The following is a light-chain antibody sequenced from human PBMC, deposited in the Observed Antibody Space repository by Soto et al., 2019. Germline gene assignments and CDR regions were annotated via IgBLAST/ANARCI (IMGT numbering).Light chain of an antibody. Sequence: QSALAQPASVSGSPGQSITISCTGASGYVGTYSLVSWYQQHPGKAPKVVIYEGHKRPSGVPDRFSGSTSVNTASLTISGLQAEDEAEYYCSSYTNINTRACVFGTGTKLTVL. CDR3: SSYTNINTRACV. J-gene: IGLJ1*01. CDR2: EGH. CDR1: SGYVGTYSL. V-gene: IGLV2-14*02.